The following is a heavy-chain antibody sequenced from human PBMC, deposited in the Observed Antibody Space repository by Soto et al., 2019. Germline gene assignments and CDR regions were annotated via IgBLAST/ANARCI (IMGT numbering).Heavy chain of an antibody. Sequence: GGSLRLSCAASGFTFSSYAMSWVRQAPGKGLEWVSAISGSGGSTYYADSVKGRFTISRDNSKNTLYLQMNSLRAEDTAVYYCAKTKRAGRTTGYDYWGQGTLVTVSS. V-gene: IGHV3-23*01. CDR3: AKTKRAGRTTGYDY. CDR1: GFTFSSYA. CDR2: ISGSGGST. J-gene: IGHJ4*02. D-gene: IGHD4-17*01.